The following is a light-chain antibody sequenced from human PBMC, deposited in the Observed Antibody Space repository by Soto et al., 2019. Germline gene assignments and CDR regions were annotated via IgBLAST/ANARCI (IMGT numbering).Light chain of an antibody. Sequence: TVLTQSPATLSVSPGDGATLSCRASQGISTNLAWYQQKPGQAPRPLIYGASSRATGIPDRFSGSGSGTDFTLTISRLEPEDFAVYYCQQYGSSPGTFGQGTKVDIK. CDR2: GAS. CDR1: QGISTN. J-gene: IGKJ1*01. V-gene: IGKV3-20*01. CDR3: QQYGSSPGT.